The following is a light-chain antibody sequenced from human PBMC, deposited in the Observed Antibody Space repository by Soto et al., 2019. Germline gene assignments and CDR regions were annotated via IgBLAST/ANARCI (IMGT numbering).Light chain of an antibody. CDR2: SNN. J-gene: IGLJ2*01. CDR3: ATWDDSLNGPL. Sequence: QSVLTQPPSASGTPGQRVTISCSGSSSNIGSKTVSWFQQLPGTAPRLLIYSNNQRPSGVPDRFSGSKSGTSASLAISGLQSEDEADYYCATWDDSLNGPLFGGVTKVTVL. CDR1: SSNIGSKT. V-gene: IGLV1-44*01.